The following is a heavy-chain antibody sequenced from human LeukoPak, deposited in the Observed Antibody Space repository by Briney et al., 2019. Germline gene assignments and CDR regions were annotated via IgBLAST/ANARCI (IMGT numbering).Heavy chain of an antibody. CDR1: GGSFSGYY. D-gene: IGHD3-22*01. CDR2: INHSGST. J-gene: IGHJ5*02. V-gene: IGHV4-34*01. Sequence: SETLSLTCAVYGGSFSGYYWSWIRQPPGKGLEWIGEINHSGSTNYNPSLKSRVTISVDTSKNQFSLKLSSVTAADTAVYYCARAYYYYDSSGYCYNWFDPWGQGTLVTVSS. CDR3: ARAYYYYDSSGYCYNWFDP.